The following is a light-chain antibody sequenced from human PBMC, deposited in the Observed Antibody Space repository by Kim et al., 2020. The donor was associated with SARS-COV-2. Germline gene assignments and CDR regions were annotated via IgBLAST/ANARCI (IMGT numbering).Light chain of an antibody. V-gene: IGLV2-14*03. J-gene: IGLJ3*02. CDR3: SSYTSRSTRV. CDR1: SSRVGGYNY. CDR2: DGS. Sequence: QLMSNSCTGTSSRVGGYNYVAWCQQHPGKVPHLMIDDGSNRPSGVSNRFSGSKSGNTACMAISGRQAEDEAEYYCSSYTSRSTRVFGGGTQLTVL.